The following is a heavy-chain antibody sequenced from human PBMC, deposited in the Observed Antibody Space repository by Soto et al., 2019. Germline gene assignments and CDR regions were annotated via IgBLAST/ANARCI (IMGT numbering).Heavy chain of an antibody. J-gene: IGHJ5*02. CDR3: AHRSTPGDPNWFDP. D-gene: IGHD7-27*01. Sequence: ESGPTLVNPTQTLTLTCTFSGFSLSTSGVGVGWIRQPPGKALEWLALIYWNDDKRYSPSLKSRLTITKDTSKNQVVLTMTNMDPVDTATYYCAHRSTPGDPNWFDPWGQGTLVTVSS. CDR1: GFSLSTSGVG. CDR2: IYWNDDK. V-gene: IGHV2-5*01.